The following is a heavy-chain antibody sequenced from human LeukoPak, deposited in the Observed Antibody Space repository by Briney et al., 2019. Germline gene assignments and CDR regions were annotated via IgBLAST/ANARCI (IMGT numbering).Heavy chain of an antibody. J-gene: IGHJ4*02. Sequence: PGGSLRLSCAASGFTFNSYAMSWVRQAPGKGLEWLSVISGTGGSTNYADSVKGRFTISRDNSKKTLYLQMNSLRAEDTAVYYCAKEPNLSIATSGMYFDYWGQGTLVTVSS. V-gene: IGHV3-23*01. D-gene: IGHD6-13*01. CDR3: AKEPNLSIATSGMYFDY. CDR2: ISGTGGST. CDR1: GFTFNSYA.